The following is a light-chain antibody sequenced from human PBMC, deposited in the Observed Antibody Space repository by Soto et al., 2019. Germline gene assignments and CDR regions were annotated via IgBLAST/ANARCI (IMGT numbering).Light chain of an antibody. CDR3: QQYKDWPTT. CDR2: GAS. V-gene: IGKV3-15*01. Sequence: EIVLTLSPGTLSLSPGERATLSCRASQSVSSSYLAWYQQKPGQAPRLLIYGASTRATGIPARFSGSGAGTDFTLTITSLQSEDFGVYFCQQYKDWPTTFGQGTKVDIK. J-gene: IGKJ1*01. CDR1: QSVSSSY.